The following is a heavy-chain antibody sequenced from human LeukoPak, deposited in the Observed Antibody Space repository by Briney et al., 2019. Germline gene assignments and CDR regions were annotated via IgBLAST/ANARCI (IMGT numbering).Heavy chain of an antibody. V-gene: IGHV4-34*01. CDR3: ARGPFYGDYVLGY. Sequence: GSLRLSCAASGFTFSDAWMNWVRQPPGKGLEWIGEINHSGSTNYNPSLKSRVTISVDTSKNQFSLKLSSVTAADTAVYYCARGPFYGDYVLGYWGQGTLVTVSS. J-gene: IGHJ4*02. CDR1: GFTFSDAW. CDR2: INHSGST. D-gene: IGHD4-17*01.